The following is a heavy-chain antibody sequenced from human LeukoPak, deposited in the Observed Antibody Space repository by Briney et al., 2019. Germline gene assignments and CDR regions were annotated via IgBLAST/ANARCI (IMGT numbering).Heavy chain of an antibody. Sequence: GGSLRLSCTTSGFTFSTYAMSWVRQAPGKGLEWVSAISDGGGSTYYADSVKGRFTISRDNSKNTLYLQLNSLIVEDTAVYYCAKTGFQWGYYYYYMDVWGKGTTVTVSS. D-gene: IGHD1-14*01. CDR3: AKTGFQWGYYYYYMDV. J-gene: IGHJ6*03. CDR2: ISDGGGST. CDR1: GFTFSTYA. V-gene: IGHV3-23*01.